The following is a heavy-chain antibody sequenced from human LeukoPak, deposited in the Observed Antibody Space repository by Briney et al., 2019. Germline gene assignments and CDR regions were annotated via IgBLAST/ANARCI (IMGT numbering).Heavy chain of an antibody. CDR1: GFTFRSYG. CDR3: ATAVASSSGRYADC. V-gene: IGHV3-33*01. D-gene: IGHD6-19*01. CDR2: IWYDGSNK. Sequence: GGSLRLSCAASGFTFRSYGMHWVRQAPGKGLEWVAVIWYDGSNKYYADSVKGRFTVSRDNSKSTLYLQMNSLRAEDTAVYYCATAVASSSGRYADCWGQGTLVTVSS. J-gene: IGHJ4*02.